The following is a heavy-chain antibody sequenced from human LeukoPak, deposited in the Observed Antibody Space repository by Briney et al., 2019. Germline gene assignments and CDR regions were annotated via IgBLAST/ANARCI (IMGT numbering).Heavy chain of an antibody. CDR1: GFTFSTFA. V-gene: IGHV3-23*01. J-gene: IGHJ4*02. CDR2: ISDSGDST. CDR3: ARADEVATATIGPAGY. D-gene: IGHD2-2*01. Sequence: PGGSLRLSCAASGFTFSTFAMSWVRQAPGKVLKWVSSISDSGDSTYYADSVKGRFTLSRDNSKNTLYLQMNSLRAGDTAVYYCARADEVATATIGPAGYWGQGTLVTVSS.